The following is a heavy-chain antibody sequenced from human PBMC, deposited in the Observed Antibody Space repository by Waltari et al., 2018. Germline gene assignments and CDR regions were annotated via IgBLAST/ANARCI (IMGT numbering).Heavy chain of an antibody. CDR3: AKDRRVAAAGGRGYFDY. V-gene: IGHV3-30*02. CDR1: GFTFSTYG. Sequence: QLLESGGGVFQPGGSLRLSCAPSGFTFSTYGMHWVRQAPGKGLEWVAVIRYDGSNKYYADSVKGRFTISRDNSKNTLYLQMNSLRAEDTAVYYCAKDRRVAAAGGRGYFDYWGQGTLVTVSS. D-gene: IGHD6-13*01. CDR2: IRYDGSNK. J-gene: IGHJ4*02.